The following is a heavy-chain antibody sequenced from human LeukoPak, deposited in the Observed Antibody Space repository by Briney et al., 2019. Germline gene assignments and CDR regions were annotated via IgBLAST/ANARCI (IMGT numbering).Heavy chain of an antibody. D-gene: IGHD3-22*01. V-gene: IGHV4-59*01. CDR3: ARLETYYYDSSGLSYFDY. Sequence: SETLSLTCTVSGGSISTYYWSWIRQPPGKGLEWIGYMYYSGSTNYNPSLKSRVTISVDTSKNQFSLKLSSVTAADTAVYYCARLETYYYDSSGLSYFDYWGQGTLVTVSS. J-gene: IGHJ4*02. CDR2: MYYSGST. CDR1: GGSISTYY.